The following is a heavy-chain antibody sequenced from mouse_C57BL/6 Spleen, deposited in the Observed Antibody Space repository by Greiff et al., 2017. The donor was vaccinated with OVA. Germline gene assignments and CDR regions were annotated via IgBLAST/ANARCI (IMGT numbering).Heavy chain of an antibody. CDR1: GYAFSSSW. CDR2: IYPGDGDT. J-gene: IGHJ4*01. D-gene: IGHD2-14*01. V-gene: IGHV1-82*01. CDR3: AREIGNLYAMDY. Sequence: QVQLQQSGPELVKPGASVKISCKASGYAFSSSWMNWVKQRPGKGLEWIGRIYPGDGDTNYNGKFKGKATLTADKSSSTAYMQLSSLTSEDSAVYFCAREIGNLYAMDYWGQGTSVTVSS.